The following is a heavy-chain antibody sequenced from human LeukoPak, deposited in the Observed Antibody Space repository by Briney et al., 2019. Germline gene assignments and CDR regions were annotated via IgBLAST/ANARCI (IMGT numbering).Heavy chain of an antibody. CDR2: ISSSGSTI. Sequence: GGSLRLSCAASGFTFSDYYMSWIRQAPGKGLEWVSYISSSGSTIYYADSVKGRFTISRDNAKNSLYLQMNSLRAEDTAVYYCARETYCTNTSCPIGDHFDYWGQGTLVTVSS. J-gene: IGHJ4*02. V-gene: IGHV3-11*04. CDR1: GFTFSDYY. D-gene: IGHD2-2*01. CDR3: ARETYCTNTSCPIGDHFDY.